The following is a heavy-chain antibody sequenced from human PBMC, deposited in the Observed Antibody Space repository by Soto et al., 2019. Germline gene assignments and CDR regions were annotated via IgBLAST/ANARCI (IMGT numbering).Heavy chain of an antibody. Sequence: SETLSLTCTVSGGSISSSSYYWGWIRQPPGKGLEWIGSIYYSGSTYYSPSLKSRVTISVDTSKNQFSLKLSSVTAADTAVYYCARQARLFDYWGQGTLVTVSS. V-gene: IGHV4-39*01. CDR1: GGSISSSSYY. CDR2: IYYSGST. J-gene: IGHJ4*02. D-gene: IGHD3-16*01. CDR3: ARQARLFDY.